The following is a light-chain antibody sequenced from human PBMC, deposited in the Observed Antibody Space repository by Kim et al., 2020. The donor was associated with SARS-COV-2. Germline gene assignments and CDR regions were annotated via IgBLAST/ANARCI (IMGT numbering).Light chain of an antibody. Sequence: QSALTQPASMSGSPGQSITISCAGTNTDVGGYNYVFWYQQYPNKVPKLIIYDVSKRPSGISNRFSGSKSDNTASLTISGLQAEDEADYYCCSYRTSNSWVFGGGTQLTVL. CDR2: DVS. CDR3: CSYRTSNSWV. J-gene: IGLJ3*02. CDR1: NTDVGGYNY. V-gene: IGLV2-14*01.